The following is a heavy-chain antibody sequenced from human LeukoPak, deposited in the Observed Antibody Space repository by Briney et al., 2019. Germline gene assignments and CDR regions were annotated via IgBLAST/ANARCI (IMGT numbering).Heavy chain of an antibody. CDR1: GGSISSSSFH. CDR3: ARQGYISGQGFRNNWFDP. D-gene: IGHD6-19*01. CDR2: IFYSGST. J-gene: IGHJ5*02. V-gene: IGHV4-39*01. Sequence: SETLSLTCTVSGGSISSSSFHWGWIRQPPGKGLEWIGTIFYSGSTYYNPSLKSRVTMSVDTSKNQFSLKLSSVTAADTAVYYCARQGYISGQGFRNNWFDPWGQGSLVTVSS.